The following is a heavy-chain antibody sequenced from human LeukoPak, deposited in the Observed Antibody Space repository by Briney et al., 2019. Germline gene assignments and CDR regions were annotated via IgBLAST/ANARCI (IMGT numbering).Heavy chain of an antibody. D-gene: IGHD1-1*01. V-gene: IGHV1-2*02. CDR3: TRAKRVIFDY. J-gene: IGHJ4*02. CDR2: INPNSGAT. CDR1: GYTFTGYY. Sequence: GASVKVSCKASGYTFTGYYMHWGRQAPGQGLEWMGWINPNSGATLYAQKFQGRVTMTRDTSINTAYMELSSLTSDDTAVYYCTRAKRVIFDYWGQGTLVTVSS.